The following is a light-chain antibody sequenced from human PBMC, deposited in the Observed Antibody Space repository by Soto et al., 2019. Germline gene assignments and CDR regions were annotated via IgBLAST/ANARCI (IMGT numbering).Light chain of an antibody. Sequence: EIVLTQSPATLSLSPGERHTLSCRASQSVSSYLAWYQQKPGQAPRLLIYDASNRATGIPARFSGSGSGTDFTLTISRLEPEDFAVYYCQQRSDLTFGGGTKVDIK. V-gene: IGKV3-11*01. J-gene: IGKJ4*01. CDR3: QQRSDLT. CDR1: QSVSSY. CDR2: DAS.